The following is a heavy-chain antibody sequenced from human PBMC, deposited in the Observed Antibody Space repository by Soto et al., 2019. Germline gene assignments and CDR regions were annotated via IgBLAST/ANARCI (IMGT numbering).Heavy chain of an antibody. CDR2: INHSGST. CDR1: GGSFSGYY. J-gene: IGHJ5*02. D-gene: IGHD6-19*01. V-gene: IGHV4-34*01. CDR3: ARGLQWLAHNWFDP. Sequence: PSETLSLTCAVYGGSFSGYYWSWIRQPPGKGLEWIGEINHSGSTNYNPSLKSRVTISVDTSKNQFSLKLSSVTAADTAVYYCARGLQWLAHNWFDPWGQGTLVTVSS.